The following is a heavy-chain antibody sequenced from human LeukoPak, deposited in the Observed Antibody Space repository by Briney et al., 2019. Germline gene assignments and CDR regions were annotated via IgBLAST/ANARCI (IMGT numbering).Heavy chain of an antibody. CDR2: IYYSGST. CDR3: ARSMTTMTPWDFFYNGMDV. D-gene: IGHD4-17*01. Sequence: TLSLTCSVSGGSVSTYYWSWIRQPPGEGLEWIAYIYYSGSTNYNPSLTSRVTMSVNTSKNKVSLKLTPVTAADPAVYYCARSMTTMTPWDFFYNGMDVWGQGTTVTVPS. J-gene: IGHJ6*02. V-gene: IGHV4-59*02. CDR1: GGSVSTYY.